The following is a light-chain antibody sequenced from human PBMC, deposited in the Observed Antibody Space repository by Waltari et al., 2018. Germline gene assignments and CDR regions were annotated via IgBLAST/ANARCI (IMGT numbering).Light chain of an antibody. CDR3: LQDYDHPFT. Sequence: AIQMTQSPSSLSASVGDRVTITCRASHAIGIDLGWYQQKPGKAPKLLISAASTLQSGVPARVSGGGSGTDFTLTISSLQPEDCATYFCLQDYDHPFTFGPGTKVDIK. CDR2: AAS. CDR1: HAIGID. V-gene: IGKV1-6*01. J-gene: IGKJ3*01.